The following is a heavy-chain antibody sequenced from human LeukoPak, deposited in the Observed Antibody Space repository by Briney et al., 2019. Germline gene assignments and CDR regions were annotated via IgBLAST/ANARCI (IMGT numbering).Heavy chain of an antibody. D-gene: IGHD5-18*01. CDR2: INPNSGGT. CDR1: GYTFTGYY. Sequence: GASVKVSCKASGYTFTGYYMHWVRQAPGQGLEWMGWINPNSGGTNYAQKFQGRVTMTRDTSISTAYMELSRLRSDDTAVYYCARSNRGYSYGYEAPGYYYGMDVWGQGTTVTVSS. V-gene: IGHV1-2*02. J-gene: IGHJ6*02. CDR3: ARSNRGYSYGYEAPGYYYGMDV.